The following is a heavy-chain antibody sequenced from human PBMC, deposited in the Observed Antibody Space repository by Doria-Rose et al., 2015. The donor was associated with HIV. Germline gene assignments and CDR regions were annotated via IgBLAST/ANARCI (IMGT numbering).Heavy chain of an antibody. Sequence: QVQLQESGPGLVKPSETLSLTCTVSGGSVASGTPYWDWIRQTPGKGLEWIGTIYYSATTYYNTSRRGRVTISLHTSKIQYSLKLISVTAADTGVYYCAKQAVNWFDPWGQGTLVTVSS. V-gene: IGHV4-39*01. CDR1: GGSVASGTPY. D-gene: IGHD6-25*01. J-gene: IGHJ5*02. CDR3: AKQAVNWFDP. CDR2: IYYSATT.